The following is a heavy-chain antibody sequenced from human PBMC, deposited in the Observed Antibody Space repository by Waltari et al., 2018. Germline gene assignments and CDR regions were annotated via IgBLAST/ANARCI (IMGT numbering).Heavy chain of an antibody. CDR1: GYSISSGYY. CDR2: IYHSGST. V-gene: IGHV4-38-2*02. Sequence: QVQLQESGPGLVKPSETLSLTCTVSGYSISSGYYWGWIRQPPGKGLEWIGSIYHSGSTYYNPSLKSRGTISVDTSKNQFSLKLSSVTAADTAVYYCARGGGINYYYYYMDVWGKGTTVTVSS. CDR3: ARGGGINYYYYYMDV. D-gene: IGHD2-15*01. J-gene: IGHJ6*03.